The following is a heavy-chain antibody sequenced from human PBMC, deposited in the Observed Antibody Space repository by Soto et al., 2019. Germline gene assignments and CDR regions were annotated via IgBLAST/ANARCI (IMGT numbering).Heavy chain of an antibody. J-gene: IGHJ4*02. V-gene: IGHV4-4*02. CDR2: IYHSGST. CDR1: GGSISSSNW. D-gene: IGHD2-21*02. CDR3: ARGDTAVELPYNY. Sequence: SETLSLTCAVSGGSISSSNWWSWVRQPPGKGLEWIGEIYHSGSTNYNPSLKSRVTISVDKSKNQFSLKLSSVTAADTAVYYCARGDTAVELPYNYWGQGTLVTVSS.